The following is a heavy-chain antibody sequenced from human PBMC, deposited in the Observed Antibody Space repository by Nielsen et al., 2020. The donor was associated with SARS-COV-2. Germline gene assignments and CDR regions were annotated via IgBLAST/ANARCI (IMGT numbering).Heavy chain of an antibody. V-gene: IGHV3-48*02. CDR2: ISSSSSTI. CDR3: ARGGALGMDV. J-gene: IGHJ6*02. CDR1: GSIFSSYS. D-gene: IGHD3-16*01. Sequence: ESLKISCAASGSIFSSYSMNWVRHAPGKGLERVSYISSSSSTIYYADSVKGRFTISRDNAKNSLYLQMNSLRDEDTAVYYCARGGALGMDVWGQGTTVTVSS.